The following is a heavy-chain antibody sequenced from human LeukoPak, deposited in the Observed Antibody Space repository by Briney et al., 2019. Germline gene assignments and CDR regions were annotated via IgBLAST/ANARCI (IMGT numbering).Heavy chain of an antibody. V-gene: IGHV3-53*01. CDR3: PRDRITMVRGLSLEYFDY. J-gene: IGHJ4*02. CDR1: TLILSSDS. Sequence: GGSLTLSCAPSTLILSSDSVGWVRQAEGKGLEWDSVIYSGGSTYYTDSVKGRFPFSRDNSKNTLYLQMNSLKAEHTAVYYCPRDRITMVRGLSLEYFDYWGQGTLVTVSS. CDR2: IYSGGST. D-gene: IGHD3-10*01.